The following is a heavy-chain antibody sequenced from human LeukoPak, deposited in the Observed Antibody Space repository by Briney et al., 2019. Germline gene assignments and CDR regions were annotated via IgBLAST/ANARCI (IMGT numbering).Heavy chain of an antibody. J-gene: IGHJ4*02. CDR3: ASPFDY. CDR1: GFTLSSYS. V-gene: IGHV3-48*01. Sequence: GGSLSLSCAASGFTLSSYSMNWVRQDPGKGLEWVSYIASSSSTIYYADSVKGRFTISRDNAKNSLYLQMNSPRTEDTAVYYCASPFDYWGQGTLVTVSS. CDR2: IASSSSTI.